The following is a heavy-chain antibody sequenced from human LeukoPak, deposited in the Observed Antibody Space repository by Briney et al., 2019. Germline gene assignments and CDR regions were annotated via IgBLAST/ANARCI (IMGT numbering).Heavy chain of an antibody. D-gene: IGHD3-22*01. CDR3: AKILLAYYDSSGCDY. V-gene: IGHV3-23*01. CDR2: IGTGAFST. CDR1: GFTFRSYA. Sequence: PGGSLRLSCAASGFTFRSYAMSWVRQAPGKGLEWVSTIGTGAFSTYYADSVKGRFTISRDNSKNTLYLQMNSLRAEDTAIYYCAKILLAYYDSSGCDYWGQGTLVTVSS. J-gene: IGHJ4*02.